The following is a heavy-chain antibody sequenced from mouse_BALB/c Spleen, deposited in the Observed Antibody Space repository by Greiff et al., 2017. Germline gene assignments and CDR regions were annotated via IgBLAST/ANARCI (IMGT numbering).Heavy chain of an antibody. CDR1: GFSLTSYG. D-gene: IGHD2-1*01. J-gene: IGHJ4*01. CDR2: IWAGGST. Sequence: VKLVESGPGLVAPSQSLSITCTVSGFSLTSYGVHWVRQPPGKGLEWLGVIWAGGSTNYNSALMSRLSISKDNSKSQVFLKMNSLQTDDTAMYYCAREGGNYYYYAMDYWGQGTSVTVSS. V-gene: IGHV2-9*02. CDR3: AREGGNYYYYAMDY.